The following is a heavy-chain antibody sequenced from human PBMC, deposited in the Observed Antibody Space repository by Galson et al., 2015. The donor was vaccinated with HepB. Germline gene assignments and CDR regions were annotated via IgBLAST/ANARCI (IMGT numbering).Heavy chain of an antibody. CDR3: ARGVKPQWELTLYSYMDV. D-gene: IGHD1-26*01. J-gene: IGHJ6*03. CDR2: IIPFLGIA. V-gene: IGHV1-69*04. Sequence: KVSCKASGGTFSNYAITWVRQAPGQGLEWMGRIIPFLGIADYAQKFQGRVTITADKSTTTAYMEVRSLRSEDTAVYYCARGVKPQWELTLYSYMDVWGTGTTVTVSS. CDR1: GGTFSNYA.